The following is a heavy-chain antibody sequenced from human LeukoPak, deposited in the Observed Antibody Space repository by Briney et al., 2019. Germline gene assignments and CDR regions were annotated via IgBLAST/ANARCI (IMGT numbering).Heavy chain of an antibody. J-gene: IGHJ4*02. CDR1: GFTFSSYS. V-gene: IGHV3-48*01. CDR3: AREAGYSYALGY. Sequence: GGSLRLSCAASGFTFSSYSMNWVRQAPGKGLELVSYISGSSSTIYYADSVKGRFTISRDSAKNSLYLQMNSLRAEDTAVYYCAREAGYSYALGYWGQGTLVTVSS. CDR2: ISGSSSTI. D-gene: IGHD5-18*01.